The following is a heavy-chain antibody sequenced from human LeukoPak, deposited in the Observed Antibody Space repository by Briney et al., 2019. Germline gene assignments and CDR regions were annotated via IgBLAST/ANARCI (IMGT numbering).Heavy chain of an antibody. V-gene: IGHV1-69*04. CDR1: GGTFSSYA. D-gene: IGHD6-13*01. J-gene: IGHJ4*02. CDR3: ARDRTPESYSSSWYD. Sequence: GASVKVSCKASGGTFSSYAISWVRQAPGQGLEWMGRIIPILGIANYAQKFQGRVTITADKSTSTAYMELSSLRSEDTAVYYCARDRTPESYSSSWYDWGQGTLVTVSS. CDR2: IIPILGIA.